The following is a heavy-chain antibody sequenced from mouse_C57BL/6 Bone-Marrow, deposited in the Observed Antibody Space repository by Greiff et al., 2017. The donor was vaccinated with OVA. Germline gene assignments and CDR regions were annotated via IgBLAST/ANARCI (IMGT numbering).Heavy chain of an antibody. D-gene: IGHD2-14*01. CDR1: GFTFSSYG. Sequence: EVKLMESGGDLVKPGGSLKLSCAASGFTFSSYGMSWVRQTPDKRLEWVATISSGGSYTNYPDSVKGRFTISRDNAKNTLYLQMSSLKYDATAMYSCASLGYCDYWGQGTTLTVSS. CDR3: ASLGYCDY. J-gene: IGHJ2*01. CDR2: ISSGGSYT. V-gene: IGHV5-6*01.